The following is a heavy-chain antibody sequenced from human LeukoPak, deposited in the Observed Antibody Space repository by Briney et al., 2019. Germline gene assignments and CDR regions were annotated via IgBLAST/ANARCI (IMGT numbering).Heavy chain of an antibody. CDR3: ARWYYDSSGYRYFDY. Sequence: SETLSLTCTVSGVSISTYYWTWIRHPPGKGLEGIGNIDYSGNTKYNPSLKSRVTISVDTSKNHFSLKLSSVTAAHTAVYYCARWYYDSSGYRYFDYWGQGTLVIVSS. D-gene: IGHD3-22*01. V-gene: IGHV4-59*12. CDR2: IDYSGNT. CDR1: GVSISTYY. J-gene: IGHJ4*02.